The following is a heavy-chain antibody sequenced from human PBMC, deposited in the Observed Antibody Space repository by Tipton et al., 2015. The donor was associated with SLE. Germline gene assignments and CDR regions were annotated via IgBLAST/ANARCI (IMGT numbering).Heavy chain of an antibody. CDR2: INHSGST. V-gene: IGHV4-34*01. CDR3: ARGRVEMATIELDY. Sequence: TLSLTCAVYGGSFSGYYWSWIRQPPGKGLEWIGEINHSGSTNYNPSLKSRVTISVDTSKNQFSLKLSSVTAADTAVYYCARGRVEMATIELDYWGQGTLVTVPS. J-gene: IGHJ4*02. D-gene: IGHD5-24*01. CDR1: GGSFSGYY.